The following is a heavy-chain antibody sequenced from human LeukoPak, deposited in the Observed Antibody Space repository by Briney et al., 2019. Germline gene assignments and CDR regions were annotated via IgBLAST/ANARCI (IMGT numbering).Heavy chain of an antibody. CDR2: INTNGSTT. J-gene: IGHJ5*02. CDR1: GLTFSSYW. Sequence: GGSLRLSCAASGLTFSSYWMHWVRQAPGKGLVWVSRINTNGSTTNYADSVKGRFTISRDNAKDTLYLQMNSLRAEDTAVYYCARDPYNSGLNWFDPWGQGTLVTVSS. V-gene: IGHV3-74*01. CDR3: ARDPYNSGLNWFDP. D-gene: IGHD3-10*01.